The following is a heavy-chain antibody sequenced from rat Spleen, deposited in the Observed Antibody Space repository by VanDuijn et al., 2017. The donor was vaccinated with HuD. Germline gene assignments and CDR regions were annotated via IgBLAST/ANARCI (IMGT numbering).Heavy chain of an antibody. CDR2: ISYEGSST. V-gene: IGHV5-58*01. D-gene: IGHD4-3*01. CDR3: AVAGYGY. CDR1: GFTFSSYW. Sequence: EVQLVETGGGLVQPGRSLKLSCVASGFTFSSYWMYWVRQAPGKGLEWVSSISYEGSSTYYGDSVKGRFTISRHNAENTVYLQMNSLRSEDTATYYCAVAGYGYWGQGVVVTVSS. J-gene: IGHJ2*01.